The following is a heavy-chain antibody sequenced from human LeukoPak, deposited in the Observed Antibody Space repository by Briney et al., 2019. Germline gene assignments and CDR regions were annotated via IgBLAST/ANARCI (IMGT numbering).Heavy chain of an antibody. V-gene: IGHV1-46*01. Sequence: ASVKVSCKASGYTFTTYYMHWVRQAPGQGLDWMGIINPSGGSTNYAQRFQGRVTMTGDMSTSTVYMELSSLRPEDMAVYYCARTSIGAGTYYFDYWGQGTPVTVSS. CDR3: ARTSIGAGTYYFDY. D-gene: IGHD1-1*01. CDR2: INPSGGST. CDR1: GYTFTTYY. J-gene: IGHJ4*02.